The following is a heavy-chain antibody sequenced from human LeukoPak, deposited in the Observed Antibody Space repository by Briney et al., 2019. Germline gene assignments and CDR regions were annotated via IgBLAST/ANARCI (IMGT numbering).Heavy chain of an antibody. CDR2: IYTSGRT. D-gene: IGHD3-22*01. V-gene: IGHV4-4*09. CDR3: ARHSAYDSSGYYPRYYYYMDV. CDR1: GGPLSCYY. Sequence: SETLSLTCTVSGGPLSCYYLRWIRQPPAKGLEWIGYIYTSGRTNFDPPLQRRSTISVDTSKNQFSLKLGSVTAADTAVYYCARHSAYDSSGYYPRYYYYMDVWGKGTTVTVSS. J-gene: IGHJ6*03.